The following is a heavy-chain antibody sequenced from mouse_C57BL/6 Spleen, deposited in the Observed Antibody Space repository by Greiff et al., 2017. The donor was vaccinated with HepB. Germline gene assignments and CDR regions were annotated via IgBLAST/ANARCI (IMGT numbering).Heavy chain of an antibody. CDR1: GYAFSSSW. CDR3: ARLGLRRTGGMDY. Sequence: QVQLKESGPELVKPGASVKISCKASGYAFSSSWMNWVKQRPGKGLEWIGRIYPGDGDTNYNGKFKGKATLTADKSSSTAYMQLSSLTSEDSAVYFCARLGLRRTGGMDYWGQGTSVTVSS. CDR2: IYPGDGDT. D-gene: IGHD2-4*01. V-gene: IGHV1-82*01. J-gene: IGHJ4*01.